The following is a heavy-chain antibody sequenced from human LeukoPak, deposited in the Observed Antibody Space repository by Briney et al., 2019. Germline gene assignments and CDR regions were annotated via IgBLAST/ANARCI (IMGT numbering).Heavy chain of an antibody. D-gene: IGHD1-26*01. Sequence: PSETLSLTCTVSGGSISCGDYYWSWIRQPPGKGLEWIGEIGHSGDTNYNPSLKSRITMSVDTSKKQSSLKLSSVTAADTAVYYCARRANNGSPGIWGLGTLVTVSS. CDR2: IGHSGDT. J-gene: IGHJ4*02. CDR1: GGSISCGDYY. CDR3: ARRANNGSPGI. V-gene: IGHV4-34*01.